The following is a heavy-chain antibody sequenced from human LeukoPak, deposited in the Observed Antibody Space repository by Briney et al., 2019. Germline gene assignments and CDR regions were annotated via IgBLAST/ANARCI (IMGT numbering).Heavy chain of an antibody. D-gene: IGHD6-13*01. Sequence: PVGSLRLSCAASGFTCSSSAMHRVCQAPGKGLEYVSGISRNGGSTYYADSVKGRFTISRYNSKNTLYLQMGGLRAEDMAVYYCARQAAGVVYWGQGTLVTVSS. V-gene: IGHV3-64*02. CDR2: ISRNGGST. J-gene: IGHJ4*02. CDR3: ARQAAGVVY. CDR1: GFTCSSSA.